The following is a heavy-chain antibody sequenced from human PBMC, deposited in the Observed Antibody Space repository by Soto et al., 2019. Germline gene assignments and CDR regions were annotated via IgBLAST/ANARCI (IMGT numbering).Heavy chain of an antibody. CDR3: AGGQLERQGQYSYGMDV. Sequence: QVQLVQSGAEVKKPGSSVKVSCKASGGTFSSYAISWVRQAPGQGLEWRGGIIPIFGTANYAQKFQGRVTFTADESTCTAYMELSSLRSEDTAVEYCAGGQLERQGQYSYGMDVWGQGTTVTVSS. J-gene: IGHJ6*02. D-gene: IGHD1-1*01. CDR2: IIPIFGTA. V-gene: IGHV1-69*01. CDR1: GGTFSSYA.